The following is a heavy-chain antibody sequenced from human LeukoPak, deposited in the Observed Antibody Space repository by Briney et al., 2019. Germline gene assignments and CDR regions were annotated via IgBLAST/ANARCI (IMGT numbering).Heavy chain of an antibody. D-gene: IGHD6-19*01. V-gene: IGHV3-30*18. CDR3: VKDWAVAGSASS. Sequence: TGRSLTLSCAASGFIFSNYGMHWVGQAQGKGLEWLAVISYDGSNKYHADYVKGRFTISRDNSKNKLYLQMNSLTAEDTAVYYCVKDWAVAGSASSWGQGTRVTVSS. J-gene: IGHJ5*02. CDR1: GFIFSNYG. CDR2: ISYDGSNK.